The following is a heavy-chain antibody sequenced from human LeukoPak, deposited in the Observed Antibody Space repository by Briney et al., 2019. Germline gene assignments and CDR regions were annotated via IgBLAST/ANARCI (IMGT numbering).Heavy chain of an antibody. CDR3: ARGVVGSGWPRFDY. CDR1: GYSISSAYY. D-gene: IGHD6-19*01. J-gene: IGHJ4*02. Sequence: SETLSLTCTVSGYSISSAYYWGWIRQPPGKGLEWIGSIYHSGSTYYNPSLKSRVTISVDTSKNQFSLKLSSVTAADTAVYYCARGVVGSGWPRFDYWGQGTLVTVSS. CDR2: IYHSGST. V-gene: IGHV4-38-2*02.